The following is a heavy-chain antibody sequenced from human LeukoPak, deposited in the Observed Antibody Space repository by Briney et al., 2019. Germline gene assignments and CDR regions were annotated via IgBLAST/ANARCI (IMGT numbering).Heavy chain of an antibody. CDR2: ITSSSTNI. V-gene: IGHV3-21*04. J-gene: IGHJ4*02. Sequence: PGGGLRLSCSASGFSFSSYSMKWGRQGPGKGLGLGSSITSSSTNIYYADSVKGRFTISRDNAKNSLYLQMNSLRAEDTALYYCAKDVAVAGTGIDYWGQGTLVTVSS. CDR3: AKDVAVAGTGIDY. CDR1: GFSFSSYS. D-gene: IGHD6-19*01.